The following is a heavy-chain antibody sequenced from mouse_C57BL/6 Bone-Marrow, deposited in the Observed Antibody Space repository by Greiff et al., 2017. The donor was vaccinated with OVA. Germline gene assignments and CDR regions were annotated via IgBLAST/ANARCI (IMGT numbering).Heavy chain of an antibody. J-gene: IGHJ4*01. D-gene: IGHD1-1*01. V-gene: IGHV1-64*01. CDR2: IHPNSGST. CDR3: ARDITTVVATENAMDY. CDR1: GYTFTSYW. Sequence: QVQLQQPGAELVKPGASVKLSCKASGYTFTSYWMHWVKQRPGQGLEWIGMIHPNSGSTNNNEKFKSKATVTVDKSSSTAYMQLSSLTSEDSAVYYCARDITTVVATENAMDYWGQGTSVTVSS.